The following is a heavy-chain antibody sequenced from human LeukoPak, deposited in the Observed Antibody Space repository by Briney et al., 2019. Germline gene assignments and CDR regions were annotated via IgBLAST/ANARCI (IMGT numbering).Heavy chain of an antibody. CDR3: ARDVRFLEWLPKPAHAFDI. J-gene: IGHJ3*02. Sequence: ASVKVSCKASVYTFTRYYMHWVRQAPGQGLEWMGWINPNSGGTNYAQKFQGRVNMPRDTSIRTAYMELSRLRSDDTAVYYCARDVRFLEWLPKPAHAFDIWGQGTMVTVSS. V-gene: IGHV1-2*02. D-gene: IGHD3-3*01. CDR1: VYTFTRYY. CDR2: INPNSGGT.